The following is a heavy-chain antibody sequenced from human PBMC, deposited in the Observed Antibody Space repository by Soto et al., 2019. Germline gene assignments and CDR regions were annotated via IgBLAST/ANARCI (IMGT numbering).Heavy chain of an antibody. CDR3: AKGIVVVPAAMWFGDGXDV. CDR1: GVTFSSYA. J-gene: IGHJ6*02. V-gene: IGHV3-23*01. D-gene: IGHD2-2*01. Sequence: GGSLRLSCAASGVTFSSYAMSWVRQAPGKGLEWVSAISGSGGSTYYADSVKGRFTISRDNSKNTLYLQMNSLRAEDTAVYYCAKGIVVVPAAMWFGDGXDVWGQGTTVTVS. CDR2: ISGSGGST.